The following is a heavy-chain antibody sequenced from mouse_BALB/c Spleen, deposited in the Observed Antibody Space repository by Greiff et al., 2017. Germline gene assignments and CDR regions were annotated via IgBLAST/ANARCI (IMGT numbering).Heavy chain of an antibody. CDR3: ARGGPGAMDY. V-gene: IGHV5-6-5*01. CDR1: GFTFSSYA. Sequence: EVKLMESGGGLVKPGGSLKLSCAASGFTFSSYAMSWVRQTPEKRLEWVASISSGGSTYYPDSVKGRFTISRDNARNILYLQMSSLRSEDTAMYYCARGGPGAMDYWGQGTSVTVSS. CDR2: ISSGGST. J-gene: IGHJ4*01.